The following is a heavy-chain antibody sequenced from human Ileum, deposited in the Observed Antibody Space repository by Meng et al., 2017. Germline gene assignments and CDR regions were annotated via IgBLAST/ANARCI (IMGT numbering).Heavy chain of an antibody. CDR3: ATDRGQNTFDN. Sequence: GESLKISCAASGFPFSDFWMTWVRQPPGKGLEWVANIDQDGGQKYHVDSLKGRFTLSRDNAKTSLYLHINTLRADGTAVYYCATDRGQNTFDNWGQGTLVTVSS. CDR1: GFPFSDFW. CDR2: IDQDGGQK. V-gene: IGHV3-7*01. J-gene: IGHJ4*02.